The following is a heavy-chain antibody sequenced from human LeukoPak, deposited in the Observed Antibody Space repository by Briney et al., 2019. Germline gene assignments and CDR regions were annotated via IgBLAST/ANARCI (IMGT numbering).Heavy chain of an antibody. J-gene: IGHJ3*02. V-gene: IGHV3-23*01. CDR2: ISGSGGST. CDR3: ARHRGGYNFSLLIRAFDI. D-gene: IGHD5-18*01. CDR1: GFTFSSYG. Sequence: PGGSLRLSCAASGFTFSSYGMSWVRQAPGKGLEWVSAISGSGGSTYYAHSVKGRFTISRDNSKNTLYLQMNSLRVEDTAVYYCARHRGGYNFSLLIRAFDIWGQGTKVTVSS.